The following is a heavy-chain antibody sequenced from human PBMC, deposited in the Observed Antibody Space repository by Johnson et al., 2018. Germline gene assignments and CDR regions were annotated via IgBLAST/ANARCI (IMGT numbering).Heavy chain of an antibody. Sequence: VQLVQSGGGLVQPGGSLRLSCAASGFSFSRFWMHWVRQEPGKRPIWVSRINGVGTITNYADSVKGRFTTSRDNAKNTLYLQMNSLRAEDTAKYYCVRDPFGYNAWWPHDPFDIWGQGTMVTVSS. D-gene: IGHD5-12*01. V-gene: IGHV3-74*01. CDR3: VRDPFGYNAWWPHDPFDI. CDR1: GFSFSRFW. J-gene: IGHJ3*02. CDR2: INGVGTIT.